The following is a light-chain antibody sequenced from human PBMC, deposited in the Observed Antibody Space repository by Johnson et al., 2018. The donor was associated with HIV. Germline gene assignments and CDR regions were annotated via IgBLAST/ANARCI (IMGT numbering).Light chain of an antibody. V-gene: IGLV1-51*02. CDR1: SSNIGNNY. CDR2: ENT. J-gene: IGLJ1*01. Sequence: QSVLTQPPSVSAAPGQKVTISCSGSSSNIGNNYVSWYKHLPGTAPKLLIYENTKRPSGVPDRFSGSKSGSSATLGITGLQTGDEADYYCATWDRSLSAGGVFGTGTKVTVL. CDR3: ATWDRSLSAGGV.